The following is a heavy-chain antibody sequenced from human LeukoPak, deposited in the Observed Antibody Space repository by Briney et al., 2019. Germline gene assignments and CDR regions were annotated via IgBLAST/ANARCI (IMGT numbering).Heavy chain of an antibody. Sequence: GGSLRLSCAASGFTFSSYAMHWVRQAPGKGLEYVSAISSNGGSTYYANSVKGRFTISRDNSKNTLYLQMGSLRAEDMAVYYCARDEAAAGALDYWGQGTLVTVSS. J-gene: IGHJ4*02. CDR2: ISSNGGST. CDR1: GFTFSSYA. D-gene: IGHD6-13*01. V-gene: IGHV3-64*01. CDR3: ARDEAAAGALDY.